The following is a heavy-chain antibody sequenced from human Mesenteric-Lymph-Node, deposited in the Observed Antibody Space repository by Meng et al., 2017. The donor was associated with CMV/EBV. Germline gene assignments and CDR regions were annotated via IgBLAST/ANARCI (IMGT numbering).Heavy chain of an antibody. J-gene: IGHJ5*02. CDR3: AHALPYYDFWSGYFSPWAWFDP. D-gene: IGHD3-3*01. Sequence: SGPTLVKPTQTLTLTCTFSGFSLSTSGVVVGWIRQPPGKALEWLALIYWNDDKRYSPSLKSRLTITKDTSKNQVVLTMTNMDPVDTATYYCAHALPYYDFWSGYFSPWAWFDPWGQGTLVTVSS. CDR2: IYWNDDK. CDR1: GFSLSTSGVV. V-gene: IGHV2-5*01.